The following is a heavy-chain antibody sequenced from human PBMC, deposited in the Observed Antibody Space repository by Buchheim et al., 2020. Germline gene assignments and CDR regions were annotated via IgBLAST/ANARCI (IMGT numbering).Heavy chain of an antibody. CDR2: ISYDGSNK. Sequence: QVQLVESGGGVVQPGRSLRLSCAASGFTFSSYAMHWVRQAPGKGLEWVAVISYDGSNKYYADSVKGRFTISRDNSKNTLYLQMNSLRAEDTAVYYCARDWGYCGGDRYLPFRLWDYYGMDVWGQGTT. J-gene: IGHJ6*02. V-gene: IGHV3-30*04. D-gene: IGHD2-21*02. CDR1: GFTFSSYA. CDR3: ARDWGYCGGDRYLPFRLWDYYGMDV.